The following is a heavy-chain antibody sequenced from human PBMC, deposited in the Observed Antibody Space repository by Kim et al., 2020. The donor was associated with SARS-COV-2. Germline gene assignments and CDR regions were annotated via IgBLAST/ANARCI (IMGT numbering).Heavy chain of an antibody. J-gene: IGHJ6*02. D-gene: IGHD3-22*01. CDR1: GFTVSSTY. CDR3: VRVAGGANYYSTYYYGMDV. Sequence: GGSLRLSCAASGFTVSSTYMTWVRQAAGKGLEWVSLIYSGDSTYYANSVKGRFTISRDNSKNTLYLQMNSLRAEDTAVYYCVRVAGGANYYSTYYYGMDVWGQGTTVTVSS. CDR2: IYSGDST. V-gene: IGHV3-53*01.